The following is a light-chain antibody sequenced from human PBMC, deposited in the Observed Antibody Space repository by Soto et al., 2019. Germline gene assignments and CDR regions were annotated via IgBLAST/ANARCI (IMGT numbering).Light chain of an antibody. V-gene: IGKV1-39*01. CDR2: AAS. CDR3: QQSYSTPLS. CDR1: QSISSY. J-gene: IGKJ5*01. Sequence: DIPMTQSPSSLSASVGDRVTITCRASQSISSYLNWYQHKPGKAPKLLIYAASSLQSGVPSRFSGSGSGTDFTLTISSLQPEDFATYYCQQSYSTPLSFGLGTRLEIK.